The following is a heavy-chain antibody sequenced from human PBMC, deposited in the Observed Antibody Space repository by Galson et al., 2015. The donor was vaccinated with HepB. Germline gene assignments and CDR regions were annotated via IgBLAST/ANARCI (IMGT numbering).Heavy chain of an antibody. Sequence: ETLSLTCTVSGGSISSYYWSWIRQPAGKGLEWIGRIYTSGSTNYNPSLKSRVTMSVDTSKNQFSLKLSSVTAADTAVYYCASRIAVAGPRGAFDIWGQGTMVTVSS. V-gene: IGHV4-4*07. D-gene: IGHD6-19*01. J-gene: IGHJ3*02. CDR3: ASRIAVAGPRGAFDI. CDR2: IYTSGST. CDR1: GGSISSYY.